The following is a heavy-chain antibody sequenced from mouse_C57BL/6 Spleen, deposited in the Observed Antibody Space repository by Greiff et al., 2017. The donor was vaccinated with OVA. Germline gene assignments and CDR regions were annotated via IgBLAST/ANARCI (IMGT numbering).Heavy chain of an antibody. V-gene: IGHV1-50*01. CDR3: ARAYYSNYVDY. CDR1: GYTFTSYW. D-gene: IGHD2-5*01. Sequence: QVQLKQPGAELVKPGASVKLSCKASGYTFTSYWMQWVKQRPGQGLEWIGEIDPSDSYTNYNQKFKGKATLTVDTSSSTAYMQLSSLTSEDSAVYYCARAYYSNYVDYWGQGTTLTVSS. J-gene: IGHJ2*01. CDR2: IDPSDSYT.